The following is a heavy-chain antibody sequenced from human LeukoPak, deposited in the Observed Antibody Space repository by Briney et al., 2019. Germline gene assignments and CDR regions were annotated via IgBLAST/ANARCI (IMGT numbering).Heavy chain of an antibody. CDR3: ARDQMIAARPNWFDP. V-gene: IGHV1-46*01. CDR2: INPSGGST. CDR1: GYTFTSYY. D-gene: IGHD6-6*01. J-gene: IGHJ5*02. Sequence: GASVKVSCKASGYTFTSYYMNWVRQAPGQGLEWMGIINPSGGSTSYAQKFQGRVTMTRDTSTSTAYMELRSLRSDDTAVYYCARDQMIAARPNWFDPWGQGTLVTVSS.